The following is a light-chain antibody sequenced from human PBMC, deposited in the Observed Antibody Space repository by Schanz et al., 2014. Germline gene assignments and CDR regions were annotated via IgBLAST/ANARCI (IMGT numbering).Light chain of an antibody. J-gene: IGLJ3*02. CDR1: KLGNKY. Sequence: SSELTQPPSVSVSPGQTASITCSGAKLGNKYACWYQQKPGQSPVLVIYEDNKRPSGIPERFSGSNSGNTATLTISGTQAMDEADYYCQAWDSSTWVFGGGTKLTVL. CDR2: EDN. CDR3: QAWDSSTWV. V-gene: IGLV3-1*01.